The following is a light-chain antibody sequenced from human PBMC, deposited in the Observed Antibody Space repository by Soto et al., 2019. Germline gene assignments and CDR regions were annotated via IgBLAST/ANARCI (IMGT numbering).Light chain of an antibody. CDR3: CSYAGSYTLV. CDR2: DVV. J-gene: IGLJ3*02. Sequence: QSALTQPRSVSGSPGQSVTISCTGTSSDVGGYNYVSWYQQHPGKAPKLMIYDVVKRPSGVADRFSGSKSGNTASLTISGLQAEDEADYYCCSYAGSYTLVFGGGTKVTVL. V-gene: IGLV2-11*01. CDR1: SSDVGGYNY.